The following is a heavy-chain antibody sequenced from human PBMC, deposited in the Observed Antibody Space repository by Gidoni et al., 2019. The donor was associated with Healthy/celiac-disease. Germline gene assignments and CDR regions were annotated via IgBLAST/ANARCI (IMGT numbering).Heavy chain of an antibody. CDR3: ARATLSGSYLGPYYYYYMDV. J-gene: IGHJ6*03. CDR2: IYYSGST. V-gene: IGHV4-59*01. CDR1: GGSISSYY. Sequence: VQLQESGPGLVKPSETLSLTCTVSGGSISSYYWSWIRQPPGKGLEWIGYIYYSGSTNYNPSLKSRVTISVDTSKNQFSLKLSSVTAADTAVYYCARATLSGSYLGPYYYYYMDVWGKGTTVTVSS. D-gene: IGHD1-26*01.